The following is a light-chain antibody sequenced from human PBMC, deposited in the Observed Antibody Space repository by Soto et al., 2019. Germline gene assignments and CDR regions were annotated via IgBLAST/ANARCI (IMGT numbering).Light chain of an antibody. Sequence: QAVVTQPPSVSEAPGQRVTISCTGSSSNIGAGYEAHWYQQVPGTAPKLLIYETNTRPSGVPDRFSGSKSGTSAALAITGLQAEDEAEYYRQSYDSSLSGYVFGTGPK. V-gene: IGLV1-40*01. CDR1: SSNIGAGYE. CDR3: QSYDSSLSGYV. J-gene: IGLJ1*01. CDR2: ETN.